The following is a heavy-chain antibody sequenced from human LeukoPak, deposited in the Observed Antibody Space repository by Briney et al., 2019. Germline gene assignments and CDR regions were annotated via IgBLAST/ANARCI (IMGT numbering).Heavy chain of an antibody. D-gene: IGHD6-13*01. CDR3: ARVGQLTPYYYYYMDV. Sequence: PGGSLRLSCAASGFTFDDYGMSWVRQARGKGLEWVSGINWNGGSTGYADSVKGRFTISRDNAKNSLYLQMNSLRAEDTALYYCARVGQLTPYYYYYMDVWGKGTTVTVSS. J-gene: IGHJ6*03. CDR1: GFTFDDYG. V-gene: IGHV3-20*04. CDR2: INWNGGST.